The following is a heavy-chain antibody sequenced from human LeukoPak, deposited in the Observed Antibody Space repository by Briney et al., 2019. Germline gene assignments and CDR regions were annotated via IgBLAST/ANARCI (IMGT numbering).Heavy chain of an antibody. CDR2: ISSGSTYI. V-gene: IGHV3-21*01. D-gene: IGHD2-15*01. CDR3: ASQGGFDD. CDR1: GFTFSSYT. Sequence: GGSLILSCAASGFTFSSYTMNWVRQAPGKGLEWVSSISSGSTYIYYADSVKGRFTISRDNAKNSLHLQMNSLRGEDTAVYYCASQGGFDDWGQGTLVTVSP. J-gene: IGHJ4*02.